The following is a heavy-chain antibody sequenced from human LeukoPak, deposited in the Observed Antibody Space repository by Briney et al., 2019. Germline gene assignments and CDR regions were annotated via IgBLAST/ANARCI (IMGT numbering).Heavy chain of an antibody. CDR2: INHSGST. J-gene: IGHJ4*02. D-gene: IGHD6-13*01. V-gene: IGHV4-34*01. CDR3: ASRATAAPRKPFDY. CDR1: GGSFSGYY. Sequence: SETLSLTCAVYGGSFSGYYWSWIRQPPGQGLEWIGEINHSGSTNYNPSLKSRVTISVDTSKNQFSLKLSSVTAADTAVYYCASRATAAPRKPFDYWGQGTLVTVSS.